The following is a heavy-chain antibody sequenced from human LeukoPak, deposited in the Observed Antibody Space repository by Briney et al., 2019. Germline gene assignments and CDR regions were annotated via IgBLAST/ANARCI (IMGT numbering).Heavy chain of an antibody. CDR2: IYHSGST. V-gene: IGHV4-38-2*02. CDR1: GYSISSGYY. Sequence: PSETLSLTCTVSGYSISSGYYWGWIRQPPGKGLEWIGSIYHSGSTYYNPSLKSRVTISVDTSKNQFSLKLSSVTAADTAVYYCARDGGYYSGTYFFDYWGQGTQVTVSS. D-gene: IGHD3-10*01. J-gene: IGHJ4*02. CDR3: ARDGGYYSGTYFFDY.